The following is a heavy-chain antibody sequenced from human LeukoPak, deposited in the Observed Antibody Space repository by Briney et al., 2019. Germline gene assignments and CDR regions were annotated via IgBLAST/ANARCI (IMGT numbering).Heavy chain of an antibody. V-gene: IGHV4-59*08. CDR1: GGSISSYY. D-gene: IGHD5-12*01. CDR3: ARHGRIVATIFPYFDY. Sequence: PSETLSLTCTVSGGSISSYYWSWIRQPPGKGLEWIGYIYYSGSTNYNPSLKSRVTISVDTSKNQFSLKLSSVTAADTAVYYCARHGRIVATIFPYFDYWGQGTLVTVFS. J-gene: IGHJ4*02. CDR2: IYYSGST.